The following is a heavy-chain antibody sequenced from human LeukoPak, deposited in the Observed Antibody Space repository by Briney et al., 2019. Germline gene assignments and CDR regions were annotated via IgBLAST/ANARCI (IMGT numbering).Heavy chain of an antibody. D-gene: IGHD2-15*01. CDR3: ARGRRVIVVVVAASPAMGFDP. J-gene: IGHJ5*02. CDR1: GGSISNSNW. Sequence: SETLSLTCVVSGGSISNSNWWTWVRQSPEKGLEWIGEIYHNGNTNYNPSLKSRVTISVEKSKNEFSLKVSSVTAADTAVYYFARGRRVIVVVVAASPAMGFDPWGQGNLVTVSS. CDR2: IYHNGNT. V-gene: IGHV4-4*02.